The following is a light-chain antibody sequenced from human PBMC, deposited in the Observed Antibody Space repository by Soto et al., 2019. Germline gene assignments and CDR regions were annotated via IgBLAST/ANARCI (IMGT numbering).Light chain of an antibody. Sequence: QSVLTQPPSVSGAPGQRVTISCTGSSSNIGAGYDVHWYQQLPGTAPKLLIYGNSNRPSGVPDRFSGSKSGTSASLAITGRQAEDEAEYYCQSYDSSLSDLFGGGTKLTVL. J-gene: IGLJ3*02. CDR3: QSYDSSLSDL. CDR2: GNS. V-gene: IGLV1-40*01. CDR1: SSNIGAGYD.